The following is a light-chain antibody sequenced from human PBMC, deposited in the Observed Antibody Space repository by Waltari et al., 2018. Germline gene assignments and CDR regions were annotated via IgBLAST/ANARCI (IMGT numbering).Light chain of an antibody. CDR2: GAY. CDR1: QSFNTY. J-gene: IGKJ1*01. V-gene: IGKV3-20*01. Sequence: IVLTQSQGTVSLSPGKSATLSCSASQSFNTYLAWYQQKPGQAPRLLIYGAYTRAAGIPHRFSGRGFGTDFSPTISRLEAEDFALYYCQHHVRLPATFGQGTKVEIK. CDR3: QHHVRLPAT.